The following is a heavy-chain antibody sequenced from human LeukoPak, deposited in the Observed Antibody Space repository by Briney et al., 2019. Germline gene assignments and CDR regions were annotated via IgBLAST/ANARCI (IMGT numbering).Heavy chain of an antibody. D-gene: IGHD3-10*01. J-gene: IGHJ5*02. CDR3: ARDVRDVMVRGVAYNWFDP. V-gene: IGHV1-69*05. Sequence: SVKVSCKASGYTFTSYAISWVRQAPGQGLEWMGGIIPIFGTANYAQKFQGRVTITTDESTSTAYMELSSLRSEDTAVYYCARDVRDVMVRGVAYNWFDPWGQGTLVTVSS. CDR1: GYTFTSYA. CDR2: IIPIFGTA.